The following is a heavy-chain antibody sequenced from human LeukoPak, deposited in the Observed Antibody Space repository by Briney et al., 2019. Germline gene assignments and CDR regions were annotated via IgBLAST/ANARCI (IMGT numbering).Heavy chain of an antibody. CDR2: IYYSGST. V-gene: IGHV4-61*01. Sequence: SETLSLTCTVSGGSVSSGSYYWSWIRQPPGKGLEWIGYIYYSGSTNYNPSLKSRVTISVDTSKNQFSLKLSSVTAADTAVYYCARAIAARIFDYWGQGTLVTVSS. J-gene: IGHJ4*02. CDR3: ARAIAARIFDY. CDR1: GGSVSSGSYY. D-gene: IGHD6-6*01.